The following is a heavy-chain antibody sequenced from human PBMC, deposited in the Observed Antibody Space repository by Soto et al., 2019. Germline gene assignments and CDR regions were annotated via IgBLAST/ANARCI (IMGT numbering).Heavy chain of an antibody. CDR2: YDPEDGET. CDR3: ATSSTFGGVQPPDY. CDR1: GYTLTDLS. D-gene: IGHD3-16*01. J-gene: IGHJ4*02. Sequence: QVQLVQYGAEMTKHVSSVKVACRISGYTLTDLSKYWGRQAHGKGLEWMGGYDPEDGETFYAQKFQGRVSMTEDTSTDTAYMELSSLRSEDTAVYYCATSSTFGGVQPPDYWGQGTLVTVSS. V-gene: IGHV1-24*01.